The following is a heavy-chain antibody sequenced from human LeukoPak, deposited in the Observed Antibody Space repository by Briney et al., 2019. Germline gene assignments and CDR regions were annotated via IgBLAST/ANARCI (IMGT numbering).Heavy chain of an antibody. Sequence: PSETLSLTCTVSGGSITSYYWTWIRQSAGKGLEWIGRINTSGSTNYNPSLKSRVTMSVDTSKNQFSLKLSSVAAADTAVYCCARGDYGDYGGSFDYWGQGTLVTVSS. CDR1: GGSITSYY. D-gene: IGHD4-17*01. V-gene: IGHV4-4*07. CDR2: INTSGST. CDR3: ARGDYGDYGGSFDY. J-gene: IGHJ4*02.